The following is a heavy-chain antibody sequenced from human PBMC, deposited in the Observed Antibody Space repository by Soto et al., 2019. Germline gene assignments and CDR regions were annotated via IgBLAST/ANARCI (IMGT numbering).Heavy chain of an antibody. D-gene: IGHD2-15*01. CDR2: IDNAGIGT. V-gene: IGHV3-74*01. CDR3: VRLGGSSGIDY. Sequence: EVRLVEAGGGVVHPWASLGLSCWASGFAFSSLWMDWVPPDPGKGLVWVSRIDNAGIGTNYADSGRGRFTMSRDNAKDTLYLQMNSLRVDDTGVYFCVRLGGSSGIDYWGQGTLVTVSS. J-gene: IGHJ4*02. CDR1: GFAFSSLW.